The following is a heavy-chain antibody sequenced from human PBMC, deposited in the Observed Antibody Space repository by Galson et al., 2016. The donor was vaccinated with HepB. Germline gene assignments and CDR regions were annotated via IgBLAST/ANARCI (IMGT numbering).Heavy chain of an antibody. Sequence: SETLSLTCTVSGGSIGTNNYTWGWIRQPPGKGLEWIGNIYNSETPYYNPSLQSRASIYVDTSKNQLSLKLTSVTAADTATYYRVRRAGSGFTFAVSWGPGTTVTVSS. D-gene: IGHD3-10*01. J-gene: IGHJ6*02. CDR1: GGSIGTNNYT. V-gene: IGHV4-39*01. CDR3: VRRAGSGFTFAVS. CDR2: IYNSETP.